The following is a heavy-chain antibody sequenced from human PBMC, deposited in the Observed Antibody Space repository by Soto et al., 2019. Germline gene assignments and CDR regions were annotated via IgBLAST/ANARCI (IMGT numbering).Heavy chain of an antibody. CDR2: INPSGGST. J-gene: IGHJ4*02. V-gene: IGHV1-46*01. CDR3: ARVFRGGYFYY. D-gene: IGHD3-16*01. Sequence: QVQLVQSGAEVMKPGASVKVSCKASGYNFTSYYMHWVRQAPGQGLEWMGIINPSGGSTSYAEKFQGRVTMTRDTSTSTVYMELSSLRSEDTAVYYCARVFRGGYFYYWGQGTLVTVSS. CDR1: GYNFTSYY.